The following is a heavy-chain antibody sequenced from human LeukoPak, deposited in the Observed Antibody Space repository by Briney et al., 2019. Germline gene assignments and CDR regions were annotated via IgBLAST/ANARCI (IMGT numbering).Heavy chain of an antibody. CDR2: ISAPGART. CDR3: ARSDYPLFDY. V-gene: IGHV3-23*01. Sequence: GGSLRLSCVASGFTFTTYAMSWVRQAPGRGLEWVSTISAPGARTYYADSVKGRFTISRDDSKDTLYLQMNSLRAEDTAVYYCARSDYPLFDYWGQGTLVTVSS. D-gene: IGHD1-26*01. CDR1: GFTFTTYA. J-gene: IGHJ4*02.